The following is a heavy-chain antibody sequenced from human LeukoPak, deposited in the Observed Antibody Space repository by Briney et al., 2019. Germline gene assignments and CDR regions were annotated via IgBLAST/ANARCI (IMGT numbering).Heavy chain of an antibody. CDR3: ARDNSAEDIAWWFDP. J-gene: IGHJ5*02. D-gene: IGHD1-14*01. V-gene: IGHV1-18*01. CDR1: GYTFTSYG. Sequence: GASVKVSCKASGYTFTSYGISWVRQAPGKGLEWMGWISGYNGNTNYAQKLQGRVTMTTDTSTSTVYMELRSLRSDDTAVYYCARDNSAEDIAWWFDPWGQGTLVTVSP. CDR2: ISGYNGNT.